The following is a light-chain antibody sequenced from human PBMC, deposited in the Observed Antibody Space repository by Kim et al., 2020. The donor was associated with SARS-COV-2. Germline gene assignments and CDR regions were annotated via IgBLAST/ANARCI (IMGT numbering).Light chain of an antibody. Sequence: QSSLTQPPSASESPGQRVTMSCSGSSSNIGSNNVNWYQQFPGTAPKLLIYNDNQRPSGVPDRFSGSKSVTSASLAISGLRSEDEAEYFCAAWDGSLKIVLFGGGTQLTVL. CDR3: AAWDGSLKIVL. V-gene: IGLV1-44*01. CDR2: NDN. J-gene: IGLJ2*01. CDR1: SSNIGSNN.